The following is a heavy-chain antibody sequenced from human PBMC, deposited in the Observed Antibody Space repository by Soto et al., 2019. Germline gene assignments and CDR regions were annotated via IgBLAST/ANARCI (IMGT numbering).Heavy chain of an antibody. J-gene: IGHJ6*03. CDR2: ISSSGSTI. V-gene: IGHV3-11*04. CDR1: GFTFSDYY. CDR3: ARVACSSTSCYYYYYYYMDV. Sequence: GGSLRLSCAASGFTFSDYYMSWIRQAPGKGPEWVSYISSSGSTIYYADSVKGRFTISRDNAMNTLYLQMNSLRAEDTAVYYCARVACSSTSCYYYYYYYMDVWGKGTTVTVSS. D-gene: IGHD2-2*01.